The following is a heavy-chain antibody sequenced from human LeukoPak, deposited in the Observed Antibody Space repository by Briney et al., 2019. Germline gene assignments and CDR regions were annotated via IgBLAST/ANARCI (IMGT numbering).Heavy chain of an antibody. CDR1: GFTFSSYA. Sequence: PGGSLRLSCAASGFTFSSYAMHWVRQAPGKGLEWVAVISYDGSNKYYADSVKGRFTISGDNAKNSLYLQMNSLRAEDTAVYYCARELEAAAGTGGLEYWGQGTLVTVSS. V-gene: IGHV3-30-3*01. D-gene: IGHD6-13*01. CDR2: ISYDGSNK. CDR3: ARELEAAAGTGGLEY. J-gene: IGHJ4*02.